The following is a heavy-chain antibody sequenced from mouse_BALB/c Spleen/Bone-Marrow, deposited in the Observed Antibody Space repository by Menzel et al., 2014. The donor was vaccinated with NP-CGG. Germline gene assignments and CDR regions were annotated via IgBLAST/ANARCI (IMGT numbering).Heavy chain of an antibody. CDR2: INPSNGGT. D-gene: IGHD2-2*01. Sequence: QVQLQQSGAELVKPGASVKLSCKASGYTFTSYYMYWVKQRPGQGLEWIGEINPSNGGTNFNEKFKSKATLTVDKSSSTAYMQLSSLTSEDSAVFYCTRSGTACLRQSWYFDVWGAGTTVTVSS. CDR3: TRSGTACLRQSWYFDV. J-gene: IGHJ1*01. CDR1: GYTFTSYY. V-gene: IGHV1S81*02.